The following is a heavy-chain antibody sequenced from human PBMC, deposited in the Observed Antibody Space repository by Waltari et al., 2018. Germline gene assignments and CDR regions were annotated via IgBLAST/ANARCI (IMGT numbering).Heavy chain of an antibody. CDR2: IIPILGIA. D-gene: IGHD3-22*01. V-gene: IGHV1-69*04. J-gene: IGHJ4*02. Sequence: QVQLVQSGAEVKKPGSSVKVSCKASGGTFSSYAISWVRQAPGQGLEWMGGIIPILGIANYAQKFQGRVTITADESTSTAYMGLSSLRSEDTAVYYCARLAGRYYDSFVDYWGQGTLVTVSS. CDR1: GGTFSSYA. CDR3: ARLAGRYYDSFVDY.